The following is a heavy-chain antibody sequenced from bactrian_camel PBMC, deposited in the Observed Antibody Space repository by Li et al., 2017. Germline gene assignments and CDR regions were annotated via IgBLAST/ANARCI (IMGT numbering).Heavy chain of an antibody. V-gene: IGHV3S40*01. J-gene: IGHJ6*01. CDR2: IDSGGSVT. Sequence: DVQLVESGGGLAQTGGSLRLSCAASGFTFSTYAMTWVRQAPGKALEWVSGIDSGGSVTNYADSMKGRFTISRDNAKNTVYLQMNSLKPEDTAVYYCVRDGMDFRVVVTGTTFGYWGQGTQVTVS. D-gene: IGHD2*01. CDR3: VRDGMDFRVVVTGTTFGY. CDR1: GFTFSTYA.